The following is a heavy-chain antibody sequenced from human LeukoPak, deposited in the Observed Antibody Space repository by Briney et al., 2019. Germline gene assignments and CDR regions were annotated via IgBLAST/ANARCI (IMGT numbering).Heavy chain of an antibody. Sequence: GGSLRLSCGASGFTFNNYGMHWVRQAPGKGPEWVSFIRYDESNKYYADSVKGRFTISRDNSKNTLYLQMNSLRVEDAAVYYCAKAYGGSTICYGGGKIDYWGQGTLITVSS. CDR2: IRYDESNK. CDR1: GFTFNNYG. CDR3: AKAYGGSTICYGGGKIDY. J-gene: IGHJ4*02. D-gene: IGHD2-2*01. V-gene: IGHV3-30*02.